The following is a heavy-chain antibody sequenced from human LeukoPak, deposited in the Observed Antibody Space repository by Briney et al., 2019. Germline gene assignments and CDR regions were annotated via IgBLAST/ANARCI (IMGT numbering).Heavy chain of an antibody. CDR2: IYYSGST. V-gene: IGHV4-4*02. J-gene: IGHJ6*02. D-gene: IGHD5-12*01. CDR3: ASIEGPHSLAGYDQYYYYGMDV. Sequence: PSETLSLTCAVSGGSITSTFWWTWVRQPPGKGLEWIGDIYYSGSTNYNPSLKSRVTISVDKSNNQFSLSLSSVTAADTAVYYCASIEGPHSLAGYDQYYYYGMDVWGQGTTVTVSS. CDR1: GGSITSTFW.